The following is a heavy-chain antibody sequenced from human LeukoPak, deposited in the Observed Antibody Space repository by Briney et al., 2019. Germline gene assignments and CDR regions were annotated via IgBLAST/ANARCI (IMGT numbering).Heavy chain of an antibody. Sequence: SVKVSCKPSGGTFSSYAISWVRQAPGQGLEWMGRIIPIFGIANYAQKFQGRVTITADKSTSTAYMELSSLRSEDTAVYYCARLDYYDSSGYGKGFDPWGQGTLVTVSS. J-gene: IGHJ5*02. CDR1: GGTFSSYA. CDR3: ARLDYYDSSGYGKGFDP. V-gene: IGHV1-69*04. D-gene: IGHD3-22*01. CDR2: IIPIFGIA.